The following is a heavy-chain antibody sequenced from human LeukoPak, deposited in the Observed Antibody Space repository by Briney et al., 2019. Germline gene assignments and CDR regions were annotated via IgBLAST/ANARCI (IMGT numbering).Heavy chain of an antibody. CDR3: ARHAADLKSYSNGLDY. V-gene: IGHV4-34*01. J-gene: IGHJ4*02. CDR2: INHSGST. Sequence: PSETLSLTCAVYGGSFSGYYWSWIRQPPGKGLEWIGEINHSGSTNYNPSLKSRVTISVDTSKNQFSLKLSSVTAADTAVYYCARHAADLKSYSNGLDYWGQGTLVTVSS. CDR1: GGSFSGYY. D-gene: IGHD4-11*01.